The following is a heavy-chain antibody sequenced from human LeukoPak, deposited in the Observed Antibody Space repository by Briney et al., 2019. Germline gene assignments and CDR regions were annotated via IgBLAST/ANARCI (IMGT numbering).Heavy chain of an antibody. CDR3: ARQVDSTYFNF. CDR2: IYYSGRT. CDR1: VDSISSSSYY. Sequence: SETLSLTCTASVDSISSSSYYWGWIRQAPGKGLEWIGSIYYSGRTYYNPSLKSRVTISVDTSKNQFSLRLSSVTAADTAFYYCARQVDSTYFNFWGQGTLVTVSS. D-gene: IGHD5-12*01. V-gene: IGHV4-39*01. J-gene: IGHJ4*02.